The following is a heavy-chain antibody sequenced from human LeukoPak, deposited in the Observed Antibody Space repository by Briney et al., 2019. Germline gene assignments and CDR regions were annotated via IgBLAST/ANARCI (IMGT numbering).Heavy chain of an antibody. CDR2: IYHSGST. CDR3: ARHIFWDQLSWFDP. D-gene: IGHD3-9*01. Sequence: PSETLSLTCAVSGYSISSGYYWGWIRQPPGKGLEWIGSIYHSGSTYYNPSLKSRVTISVDTSKNQFSLKLSSVTAADTAVYYCARHIFWDQLSWFDPWGQGTLVTVSS. CDR1: GYSISSGYY. V-gene: IGHV4-38-2*01. J-gene: IGHJ5*02.